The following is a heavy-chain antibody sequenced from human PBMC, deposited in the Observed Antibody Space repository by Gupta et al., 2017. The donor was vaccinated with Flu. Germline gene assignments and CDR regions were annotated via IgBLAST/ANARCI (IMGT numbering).Heavy chain of an antibody. CDR3: ATHQFYFDY. Sequence: AMTWVRQAPGKGLEWVSGSSSGGESTYYADSVKGRFTISRDNSKNTLYLQMNSLRAEDTAVYFCATHQFYFDYWGQGTLLTVSS. CDR2: SSSGGEST. V-gene: IGHV3-23*01. CDR1: A. J-gene: IGHJ4*02.